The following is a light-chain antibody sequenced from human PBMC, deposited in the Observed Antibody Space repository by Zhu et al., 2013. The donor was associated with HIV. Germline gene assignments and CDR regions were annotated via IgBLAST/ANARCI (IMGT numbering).Light chain of an antibody. CDR3: QQRSHWPPT. J-gene: IGKJ4*01. CDR1: QGIRND. Sequence: DIQMTQSPSSLSASVGDRVTITCRASQGIRNDLGWYQQKPGKAPKRLIYAASSLQSGVPSRFSGSGSGTDFTLTISSLEPVDFAVYFCQQRSHWPPTFGGGTKVEIK. CDR2: AAS. V-gene: IGKV1-17*01.